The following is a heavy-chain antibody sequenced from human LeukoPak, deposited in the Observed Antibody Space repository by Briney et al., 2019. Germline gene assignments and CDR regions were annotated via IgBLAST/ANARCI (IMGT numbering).Heavy chain of an antibody. Sequence: RASVKVSCKVSGYTLTELSMHWVRQAPGQGLEWMGWISVINNGNTRYAQNFQGRLTMTTDTSTATAYMELRSLRSDDTAVYYCSREFPFCGADCFSGVFDIWGQGTMVTVS. CDR3: SREFPFCGADCFSGVFDI. D-gene: IGHD2-21*02. V-gene: IGHV1-24*01. J-gene: IGHJ3*02. CDR2: ISVINNGNT. CDR1: GYTLTELS.